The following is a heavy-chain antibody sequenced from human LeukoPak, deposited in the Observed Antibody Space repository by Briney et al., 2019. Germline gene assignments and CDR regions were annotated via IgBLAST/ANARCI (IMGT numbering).Heavy chain of an antibody. CDR1: GGTLSEHW. J-gene: IGHJ4*02. V-gene: IGHV3-7*01. CDR2: INGAGSGT. CDR3: ARESISGHRDFDY. Sequence: SGGSLRLSCADSGGTLSEHWMNWFRQAPGRGLEWVAKINGAGSGTEYLESVKGRFTISRDDAKNSLYLQMNSLRAEDTAVYYCARESISGHRDFDYWGQGALVTVSS. D-gene: IGHD1-26*01.